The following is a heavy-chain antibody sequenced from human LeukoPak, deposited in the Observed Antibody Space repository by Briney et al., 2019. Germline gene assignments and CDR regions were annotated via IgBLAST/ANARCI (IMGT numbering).Heavy chain of an antibody. Sequence: GASVKVSCKVSGYTLTELSMHWVRQAPGKGLEWMGGFDPEDGETIYAQKFQGRVTMTEDTSTDTAYMELRSLRSEDTAVYYCATDLSCSSTSCPLDYWGQGTLVTVSS. CDR3: ATDLSCSSTSCPLDY. CDR1: GYTLTELS. D-gene: IGHD2-2*01. CDR2: FDPEDGET. J-gene: IGHJ4*02. V-gene: IGHV1-24*01.